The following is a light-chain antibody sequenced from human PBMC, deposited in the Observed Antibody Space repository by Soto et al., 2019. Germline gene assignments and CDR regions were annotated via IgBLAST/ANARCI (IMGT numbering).Light chain of an antibody. CDR3: CSYAGSNSYV. CDR1: SSDVGSSNL. Sequence: QSALTQPASVSGSPGQSITISCAGTSSDVGSSNLVSWYLHHPGKAPKLIIFEGIKRPSDISSRFSGSKSGNTASLTISGLQAEDEADYYCCSYAGSNSYVFGSGTKVTVL. CDR2: EGI. J-gene: IGLJ1*01. V-gene: IGLV2-23*01.